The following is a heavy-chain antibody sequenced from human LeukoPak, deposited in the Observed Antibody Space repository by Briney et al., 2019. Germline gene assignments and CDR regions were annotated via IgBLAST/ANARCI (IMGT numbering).Heavy chain of an antibody. CDR2: IKRDGSGE. J-gene: IGHJ4*02. CDR3: ASLLGDKTIFDY. V-gene: IGHV3-7*01. D-gene: IGHD1-26*01. Sequence: GGSLRLSCAASGFIFNSRWMSWVRQPPGKGLEWVANIKRDGSGEYYLDSVKGRFTISRDNAKNSMSLQMNSLTAEDTAVSYCASLLGDKTIFDYWGQGTLVTVSS. CDR1: GFIFNSRW.